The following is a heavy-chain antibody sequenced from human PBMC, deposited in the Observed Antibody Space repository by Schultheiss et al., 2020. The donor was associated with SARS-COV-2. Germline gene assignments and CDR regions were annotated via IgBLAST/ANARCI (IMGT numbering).Heavy chain of an antibody. V-gene: IGHV3-9*01. CDR1: GGSFSSYY. CDR2: ISWNSGSI. J-gene: IGHJ4*02. Sequence: GGSLRLSCAVYGGSFSSYYWSWIRQPPGKGLEWVSGISWNSGSIGYADSVKGRFTISRDNAKNSLYLQMNSLRAEDTALYYCAKDITHHYYDSSGYFDYWGQGTLVTVSS. CDR3: AKDITHHYYDSSGYFDY. D-gene: IGHD3-22*01.